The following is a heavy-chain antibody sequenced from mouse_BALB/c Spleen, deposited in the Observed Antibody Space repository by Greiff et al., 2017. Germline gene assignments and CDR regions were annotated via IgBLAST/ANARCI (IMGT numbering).Heavy chain of an antibody. J-gene: IGHJ4*01. V-gene: IGHV1-80*01. CDR3: ARVYGNYGGAMDY. CDR2: IYPGDGDT. Sequence: QVQLQQSGAELVRPGSSVKISCKASGYAFSSYWMNWVKQRPGQGLEWIGQIYPGDGDTNYNGKFKGKATLTADKSSSTAYMQLSSLTSEDSAVYFCARVYGNYGGAMDYWGQGTSVTVSS. CDR1: GYAFSSYW. D-gene: IGHD2-10*02.